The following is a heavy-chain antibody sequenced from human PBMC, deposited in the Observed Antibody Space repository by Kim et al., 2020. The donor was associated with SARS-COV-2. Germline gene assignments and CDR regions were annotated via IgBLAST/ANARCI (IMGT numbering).Heavy chain of an antibody. CDR3: AHWNYDYYYYGMDV. V-gene: IGHV1-18*01. Sequence: ASVKVSCKASGYTFTSYGISWVRQAPGQGLEWMGWISAYNGNTNYAQKLQGRVTMTTDTSTSTAYMELRSLRSDDTAVYYCAHWNYDYYYYGMDVWGQGTTVTVSS. CDR1: GYTFTSYG. D-gene: IGHD1-7*01. J-gene: IGHJ6*02. CDR2: ISAYNGNT.